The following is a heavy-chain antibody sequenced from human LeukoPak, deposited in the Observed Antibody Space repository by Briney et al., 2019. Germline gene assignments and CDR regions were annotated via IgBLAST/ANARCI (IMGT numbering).Heavy chain of an antibody. V-gene: IGHV1-2*06. CDR2: INPDRGGT. D-gene: IGHD3-16*02. Sequence: GASVKVSCTASGYTFTAYYMHWVRQAPGQGLEWMGRINPDRGGTNYAQKFQGRVTMTRDKSISTAYMELTRLRSDDTAVYYCARGPYDYVWGNYRYTGDAFDIWGHGTVVTVSS. CDR3: ARGPYDYVWGNYRYTGDAFDI. J-gene: IGHJ3*02. CDR1: GYTFTAYY.